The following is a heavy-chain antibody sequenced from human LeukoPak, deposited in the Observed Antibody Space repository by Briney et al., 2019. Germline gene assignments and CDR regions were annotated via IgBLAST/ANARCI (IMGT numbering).Heavy chain of an antibody. Sequence: PGGSLRLSCAASGFTFNSYAMSWVRQPPGKGLEWVSAISGSGTTIYYADSVKGRFTISRDNSKNTLYLQINSLRAEDTAVYYCAKDSGGTYFYYYYYMDVWGKGTTVTVSS. D-gene: IGHD1-26*01. J-gene: IGHJ6*03. CDR2: ISGSGTTI. CDR3: AKDSGGTYFYYYYYMDV. V-gene: IGHV3-23*01. CDR1: GFTFNSYA.